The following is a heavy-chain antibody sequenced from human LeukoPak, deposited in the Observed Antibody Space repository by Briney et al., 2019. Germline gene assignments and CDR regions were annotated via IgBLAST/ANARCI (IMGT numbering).Heavy chain of an antibody. CDR3: ARAIGNWNYGEGDDAFDI. CDR1: GGSISSYY. J-gene: IGHJ3*02. CDR2: IYYSGST. V-gene: IGHV4-59*01. Sequence: SETLSLTCTVSGGSISSYYWSWIRQPPGKGLEWIGYIYYSGSTNYNPSLKSRVTISVDTSKNQFSLKLSSVTAADTAVYYCARAIGNWNYGEGDDAFDIWGQGTMVTVSS. D-gene: IGHD1-7*01.